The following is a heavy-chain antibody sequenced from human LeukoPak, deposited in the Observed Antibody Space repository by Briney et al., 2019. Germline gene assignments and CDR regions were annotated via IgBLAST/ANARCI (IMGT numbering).Heavy chain of an antibody. CDR1: GFTFSSYW. Sequence: GGSLRLSCAASGFTFSSYWMRWVRQAPGKGLVWVSRINNDGSFTNYADSVKGRFTISRDNAKNTLYLQMNSLRAEDTALYYCARERGYSGYDLDYWGQGTLVTVSS. J-gene: IGHJ4*02. V-gene: IGHV3-74*01. CDR2: INNDGSFT. CDR3: ARERGYSGYDLDY. D-gene: IGHD5-12*01.